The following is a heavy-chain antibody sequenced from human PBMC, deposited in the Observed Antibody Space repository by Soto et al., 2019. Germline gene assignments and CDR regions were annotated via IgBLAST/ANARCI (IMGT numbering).Heavy chain of an antibody. Sequence: ASVKVSCKASGYTFTSYGISWARQAPGQGLEWMGWISAYNGNTNYAQKLQGRVTMTTDTSTSTAYMELRSLRSDDTAVYYCARVVSLRYFVVVPAAMPAFFGEGTCYFDYWGQGTLVTVSS. D-gene: IGHD2-2*01. CDR2: ISAYNGNT. J-gene: IGHJ4*02. CDR1: GYTFTSYG. V-gene: IGHV1-18*01. CDR3: ARVVSLRYFVVVPAAMPAFFGEGTCYFDY.